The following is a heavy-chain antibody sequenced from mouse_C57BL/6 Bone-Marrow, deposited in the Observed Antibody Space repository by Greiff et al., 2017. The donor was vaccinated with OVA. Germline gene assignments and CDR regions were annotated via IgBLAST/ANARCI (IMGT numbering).Heavy chain of an antibody. J-gene: IGHJ4*01. V-gene: IGHV5-6*01. CDR2: ISSGGSYT. D-gene: IGHD2-3*01. Sequence: EVQLVESGGDLVKPGGSLKLSCAASGFTFSSYGMSWVRQTPDKRLEWVATISSGGSYTYYPDSVKGRFTISRDNAKNTLYLQMSSLKSEDTAMYYCARHDGPRAMDYWGQGTSVTVSS. CDR1: GFTFSSYG. CDR3: ARHDGPRAMDY.